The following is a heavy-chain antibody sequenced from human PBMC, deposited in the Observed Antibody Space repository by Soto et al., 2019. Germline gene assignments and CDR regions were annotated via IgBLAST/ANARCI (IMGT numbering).Heavy chain of an antibody. V-gene: IGHV5-10-1*01. CDR3: ARLITGQTHKAHYYYGMDV. D-gene: IGHD1-20*01. Sequence: GESLKISCKGSGYSFTSYWISWVRQMPGKGLEWMGRIDPSDSYTNYSPSFQGHVTISADKSISTAYLQWSSLKASDTAMYYCARLITGQTHKAHYYYGMDVWGQGTTVTVSS. J-gene: IGHJ6*02. CDR1: GYSFTSYW. CDR2: IDPSDSYT.